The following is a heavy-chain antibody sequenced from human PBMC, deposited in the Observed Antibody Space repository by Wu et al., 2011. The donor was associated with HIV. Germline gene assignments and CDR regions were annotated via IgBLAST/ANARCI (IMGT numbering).Heavy chain of an antibody. V-gene: IGHV1-46*01. CDR3: ARGKGDGYNWAALDL. J-gene: IGHJ5*02. CDR2: INPSGGST. Sequence: QVQLVQSGAEVKKPGASVKVSCKASGYTFTSFYMHWVRQAPGQGLEWMARINPSGGSTSYAQKFQGRVTMTRDTSINTAYMELTSLSSEDTAVYYCARGKGDGYNWAALDLWGQGTLVTVSS. D-gene: IGHD5-24*01. CDR1: GYTFTSFY.